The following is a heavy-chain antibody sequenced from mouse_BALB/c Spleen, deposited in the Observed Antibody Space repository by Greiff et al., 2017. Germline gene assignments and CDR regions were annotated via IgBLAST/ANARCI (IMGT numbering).Heavy chain of an antibody. CDR2: IWTGGGT. CDR1: GFSLTSYD. V-gene: IGHV2-9-2*01. CDR3: VRGDYGPFAY. J-gene: IGHJ3*01. Sequence: QVQLQQSGPGLVAPSQSLSITCTVSGFSLTSYDISWIRQPPGKGLEWLGVIWTGGGTNYNSAFMSRLSISKDNSKSQVFLKMNSLQTDDTAIYYCVRGDYGPFAYWGQGTLVTVSA. D-gene: IGHD2-4*01.